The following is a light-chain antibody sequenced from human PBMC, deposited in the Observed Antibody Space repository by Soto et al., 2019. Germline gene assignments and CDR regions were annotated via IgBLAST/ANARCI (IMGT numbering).Light chain of an antibody. V-gene: IGKV1-5*01. CDR3: HQSYRTPVT. J-gene: IGKJ4*01. CDR1: QTISIW. CDR2: DAS. Sequence: DIQMTQSPSTLSASVGDRVTITCRARQTISIWLAWYQQKPGKAPKLLIYDASILESGVPSRFSGSGSGTEFTLTISSLQPEDFATYYCHQSYRTPVTFGGGTKVDIK.